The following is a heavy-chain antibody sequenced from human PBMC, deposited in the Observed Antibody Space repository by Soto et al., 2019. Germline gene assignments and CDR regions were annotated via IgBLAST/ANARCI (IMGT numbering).Heavy chain of an antibody. CDR2: IYYSGST. CDR1: GGSISSYY. Sequence: SETLSLTCTVSGGSISSYYWSWIRQPPGKGLEWIGYIYYSGSTNYNPSLKSRVTISVDTSKNQFSLKLSSVTAAHTAVYYCARDQRYCSSTSCYGWFDPWGQGTLVTVSS. D-gene: IGHD2-2*01. J-gene: IGHJ5*02. V-gene: IGHV4-59*01. CDR3: ARDQRYCSSTSCYGWFDP.